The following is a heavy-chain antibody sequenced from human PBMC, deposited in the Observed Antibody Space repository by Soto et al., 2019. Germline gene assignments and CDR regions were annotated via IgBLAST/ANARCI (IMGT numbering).Heavy chain of an antibody. J-gene: IGHJ6*02. D-gene: IGHD3-22*01. CDR1: GLTLSRYW. CDR2: ITSSSDTM. CDR3: ARVVVVIPPGYYYAMDV. Sequence: PGGSLRLSCAASGLTLSRYWMNWVRQAPGRGLEWVAYITSSSDTMYYSDSVKGRFTISRDNGKNSLFLQMNSLRDEDTAVYYCARVVVVIPPGYYYAMDVWGQGTTVTVSS. V-gene: IGHV3-48*02.